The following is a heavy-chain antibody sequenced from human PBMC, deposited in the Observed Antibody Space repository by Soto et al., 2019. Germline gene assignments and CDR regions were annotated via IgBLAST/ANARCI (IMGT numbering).Heavy chain of an antibody. CDR1: GGSAGTSPYY. D-gene: IGHD3-10*02. Sequence: NPSETLSLTCIVAGGSAGTSPYYWSWIRKPPGQGLEWIGHIYHRGSTKYNPSLKGRVTISLDTSKNELSLRVTSVTTADTAVYYCARDHGMFDSPPRSPNFYHGMDAWGRGTTVTGAS. J-gene: IGHJ6*02. CDR2: IYHRGST. CDR3: ARDHGMFDSPPRSPNFYHGMDA. V-gene: IGHV4-61*01.